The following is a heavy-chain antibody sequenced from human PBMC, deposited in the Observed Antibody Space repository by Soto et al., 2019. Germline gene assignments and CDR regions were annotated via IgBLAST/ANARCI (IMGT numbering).Heavy chain of an antibody. D-gene: IGHD3-16*01. CDR3: QGGDF. Sequence: XETRSLTCAVAGGSFRGYFWSWIRQSPDKGLEWIGEINDSGSTYYNPSFKSRLTISVDTSNSQISLRLTAVTAADSAVYYCQGGDFWGQGTRVTVSS. V-gene: IGHV4-34*01. CDR1: GGSFRGYF. CDR2: INDSGST. J-gene: IGHJ4*02.